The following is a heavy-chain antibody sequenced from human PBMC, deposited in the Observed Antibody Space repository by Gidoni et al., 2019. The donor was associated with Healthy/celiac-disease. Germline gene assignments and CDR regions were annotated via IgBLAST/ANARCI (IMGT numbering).Heavy chain of an antibody. CDR3: ARDGALTLWFGGRADKPIDP. V-gene: IGHV1-18*01. CDR1: GYTFTSYG. J-gene: IGHJ5*02. CDR2: ISAYNGNT. Sequence: QVQLVQSGAEVKKPGASVKVSCKAPGYTFTSYGRSWVRQAPGQGLEWMGWISAYNGNTNYAQKLQGRVTMTTDTSTSTAYMELRSLRSDDTAVYYCARDGALTLWFGGRADKPIDPWGQGTLVTVSS. D-gene: IGHD3-10*01.